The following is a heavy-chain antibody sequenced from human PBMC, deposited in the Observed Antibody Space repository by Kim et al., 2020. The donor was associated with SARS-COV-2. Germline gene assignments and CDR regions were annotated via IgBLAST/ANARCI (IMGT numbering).Heavy chain of an antibody. J-gene: IGHJ5*02. CDR2: ISGSGART. CDR1: GFTFSSYV. V-gene: IGHV3-23*01. Sequence: GGSLRLSCAASGFTFSSYVMSWVRQAPGKGLEWVSSISGSGARTYYADSVKGRFTVSRDNAQNTLYLQMNSLRAEDTAIYYCAKDRVAEGDTARFDPWGQGTLVTVST. D-gene: IGHD6-13*01. CDR3: AKDRVAEGDTARFDP.